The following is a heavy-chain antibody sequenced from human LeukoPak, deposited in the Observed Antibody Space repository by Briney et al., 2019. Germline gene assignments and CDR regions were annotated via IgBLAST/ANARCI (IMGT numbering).Heavy chain of an antibody. Sequence: QTGGSLRLSCAASGFTVISNYMSWVRQAPGKGLEWVSVIYSGGSTYYADSVKGRFTISRDNSKNTLYLQMNSLRAEDTAVYYCAREESSSSGIDYWGQGTLVTVSS. J-gene: IGHJ4*02. CDR1: GFTVISNY. D-gene: IGHD6-6*01. CDR3: AREESSSSGIDY. CDR2: IYSGGST. V-gene: IGHV3-53*01.